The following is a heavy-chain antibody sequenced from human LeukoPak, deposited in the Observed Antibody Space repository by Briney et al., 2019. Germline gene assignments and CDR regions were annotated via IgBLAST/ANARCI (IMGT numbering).Heavy chain of an antibody. V-gene: IGHV4-38-2*01. CDR1: GYSISSGYY. CDR3: ASSGWYGGTEYFQH. CDR2: IYHSGIT. D-gene: IGHD6-19*01. Sequence: SETLSLTCSVSGYSISSGYYWGWIRQPPGKGLEWIGSIYHSGITYYNPSLKSRATISVDTSKNQFSLKLSSVTAADTAVYYCASSGWYGGTEYFQHWGQGTLVTVSS. J-gene: IGHJ1*01.